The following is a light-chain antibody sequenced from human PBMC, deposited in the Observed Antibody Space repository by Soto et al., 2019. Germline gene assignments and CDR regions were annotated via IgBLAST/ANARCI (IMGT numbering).Light chain of an antibody. CDR1: QTFSNF. J-gene: IGKJ2*01. CDR2: GAS. V-gene: IGKV1-39*01. Sequence: DIPMTQSPSSLSASVGDRVTITCRASQTFSNFLNWYQQKPGKAPKLLVHGASSLQSGVPSRFSGSGSGTHFTLTITSLQPEDSATYYCQQSYSTPYTFGQGTKLQIK. CDR3: QQSYSTPYT.